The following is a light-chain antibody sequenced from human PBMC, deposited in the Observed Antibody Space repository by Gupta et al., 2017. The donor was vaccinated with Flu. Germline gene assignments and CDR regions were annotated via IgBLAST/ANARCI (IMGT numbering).Light chain of an antibody. CDR1: NIGSKS. V-gene: IGLV3-21*02. CDR3: HVWDSSSDHGV. J-gene: IGLJ3*02. Sequence: SYVLTLPPSVSVAPGQTARITCGGNNIGSKSVHWYQQKPGQAPVLVVYDDRDRPSGIPERFSGSKSVNTATLTISRVDAGDEADYYCHVWDSSSDHGVFGGGTKLTVL. CDR2: DDR.